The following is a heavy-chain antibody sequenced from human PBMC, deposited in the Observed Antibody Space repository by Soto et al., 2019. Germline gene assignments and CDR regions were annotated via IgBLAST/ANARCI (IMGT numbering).Heavy chain of an antibody. CDR3: AKRRARGPSRGGRNWFDP. V-gene: IGHV3-23*01. J-gene: IGHJ5*02. D-gene: IGHD3-16*01. Sequence: GGSLRLSCAASGFTFSSYAMSWVRQAPGKGLEWVSAISGSGGSTYYADSVKGRFTISRDNSKNTLYLQMNSLRAEDTAVYYCAKRRARGPSRGGRNWFDPWGQGTLVTVSS. CDR1: GFTFSSYA. CDR2: ISGSGGST.